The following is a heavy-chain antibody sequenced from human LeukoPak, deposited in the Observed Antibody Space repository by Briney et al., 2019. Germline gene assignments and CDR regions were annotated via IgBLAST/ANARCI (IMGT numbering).Heavy chain of an antibody. V-gene: IGHV3-7*03. CDR3: ARDPLRRQLVD. Sequence: GGSLRLSCAASGFTFSSYWMSWVRQAPGKGLEWVANIKQDGSEKFYVASVKGRFTISRDNGKSSLYLQMNSLRAEDTALYYCARDPLRRQLVDWGQGTLVTVSS. J-gene: IGHJ4*02. D-gene: IGHD6-13*01. CDR1: GFTFSSYW. CDR2: IKQDGSEK.